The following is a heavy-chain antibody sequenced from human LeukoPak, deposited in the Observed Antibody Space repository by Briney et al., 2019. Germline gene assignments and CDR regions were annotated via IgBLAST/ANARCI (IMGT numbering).Heavy chain of an antibody. V-gene: IGHV3-21*01. CDR3: ARDRSSSGWYADYYYYMDV. CDR2: ISSSSSYI. CDR1: GFTFSSYS. D-gene: IGHD6-19*01. J-gene: IGHJ6*03. Sequence: PGGSLRLSCAASGFTFSSYSMNWVRQAPGKGLEWVSSISSSSSYIYYADSVKGRFTISRDNAKNSLYLQMNSLRAEDTAVYYCARDRSSSGWYADYYYYMDVWGKGTTVTVSS.